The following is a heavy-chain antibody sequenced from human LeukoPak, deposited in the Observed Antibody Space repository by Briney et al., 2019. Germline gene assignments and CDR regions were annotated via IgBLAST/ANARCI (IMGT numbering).Heavy chain of an antibody. Sequence: GASVKVSFKASGYTVTDYYLHWLRQAPGQGLEWMGWVNPKSGATNYAQRFQGRVTMTWQTSISTGNMELSSLRSDDTAVYYCARAYEYGWFDPWGQGTLVTVSS. CDR3: ARAYEYGWFDP. CDR2: VNPKSGAT. V-gene: IGHV1-2*02. CDR1: GYTVTDYY. J-gene: IGHJ5*02. D-gene: IGHD4/OR15-4a*01.